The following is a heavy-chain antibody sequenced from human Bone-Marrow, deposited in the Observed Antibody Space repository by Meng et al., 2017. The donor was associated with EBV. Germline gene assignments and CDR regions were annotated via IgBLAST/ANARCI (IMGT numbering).Heavy chain of an antibody. Sequence: QVQRQESGPGLVKPSETPSLPCGVSGGSVSSGDYYWNWLRQPPGKGLEWVGSIFYSGSTNYNPSLKSRVSIALNASENQFSLQLSSVTAADSAVYYCARHGNWNGRAFDFWGQGTLVTVSS. V-gene: IGHV4-61*08. CDR3: ARHGNWNGRAFDF. CDR1: GGSVSSGDYY. D-gene: IGHD1-1*01. CDR2: IFYSGST. J-gene: IGHJ4*02.